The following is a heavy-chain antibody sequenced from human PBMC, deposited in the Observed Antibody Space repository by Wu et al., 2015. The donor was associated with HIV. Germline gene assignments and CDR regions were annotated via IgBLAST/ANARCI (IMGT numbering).Heavy chain of an antibody. V-gene: IGHV1-69*13. Sequence: QAQLVQSGAEVKKPGSSVKVSCKASGGTFSYSAIAWVRQAPGQGLEWMGRIIPIFGKTNYAQKFQGRVTITADESSTTAYMELSSLRSEDTAVYYCARGQGGYFDTRGYYYAGVSWFDPWGQGTLVTVSS. D-gene: IGHD3-22*01. CDR2: IIPIFGKT. J-gene: IGHJ5*02. CDR3: ARGQGGYFDTRGYYYAGVSWFDP. CDR1: GGTFSYSA.